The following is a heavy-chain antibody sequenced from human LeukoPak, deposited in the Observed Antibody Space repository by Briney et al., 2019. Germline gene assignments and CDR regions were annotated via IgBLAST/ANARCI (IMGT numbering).Heavy chain of an antibody. J-gene: IGHJ4*02. V-gene: IGHV1-18*01. Sequence: ASVKVSCRAFGYTFTSYGISWVRQAPGQGSEWMGWISGYNGNTNYAQKLQGRVTMTTDTSTSTAYMELKSLRSDDTAVYYCARDGRDGYNLGYWGQGTLVTVSS. D-gene: IGHD5-24*01. CDR1: GYTFTSYG. CDR2: ISGYNGNT. CDR3: ARDGRDGYNLGY.